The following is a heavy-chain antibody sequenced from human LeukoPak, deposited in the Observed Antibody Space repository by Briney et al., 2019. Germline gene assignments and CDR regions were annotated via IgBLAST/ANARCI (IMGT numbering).Heavy chain of an antibody. CDR1: GYTFTSYG. CDR3: ARGSSRNFWSGSYDWYFDL. CDR2: ISSYNGNT. V-gene: IGHV1-18*01. Sequence: GASVKVSCKASGYTFTSYGISWVRQAPGQGLEWMGWISSYNGNTNYAQKLQGRVTMTTDTSTSTVYMELRSLRSDDTAVYYCARGSSRNFWSGSYDWYFDLWGRGTLVTVSS. J-gene: IGHJ2*01. D-gene: IGHD3-3*01.